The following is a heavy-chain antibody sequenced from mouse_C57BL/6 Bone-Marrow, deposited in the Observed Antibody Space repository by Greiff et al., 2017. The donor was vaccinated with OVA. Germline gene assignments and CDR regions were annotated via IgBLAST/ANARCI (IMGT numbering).Heavy chain of an antibody. D-gene: IGHD3-3*01. CDR2: ISYDGSN. CDR1: GYSITSGYY. J-gene: IGHJ2*01. Sequence: EVQLQESGPGLVKPSQSLSLTCSVTGYSITSGYYWNWIRQFPGNKLEWMGYISYDGSNNYNPSLKNRISITRDTSKNQFFLKLNSVTTEDTATYYCAGVAGTPYFDYWGQGTTLTVSS. CDR3: AGVAGTPYFDY. V-gene: IGHV3-6*01.